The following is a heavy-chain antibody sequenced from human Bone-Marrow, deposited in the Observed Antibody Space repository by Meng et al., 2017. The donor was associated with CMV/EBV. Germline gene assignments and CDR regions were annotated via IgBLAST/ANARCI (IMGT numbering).Heavy chain of an antibody. CDR3: ARGNYDPPRGYYYYYGMDV. Sequence: GESLKISCAASGFTFSSYSMNWVRQAPGKGLEWVSSISSSSSYIYYADSVKGRFTISRDNAKNSLYLQMNSLRAEDTAVHYCARGNYDPPRGYYYYYGMDVWGQGTTVTVSS. D-gene: IGHD3-3*01. V-gene: IGHV3-21*01. CDR1: GFTFSSYS. CDR2: ISSSSSYI. J-gene: IGHJ6*02.